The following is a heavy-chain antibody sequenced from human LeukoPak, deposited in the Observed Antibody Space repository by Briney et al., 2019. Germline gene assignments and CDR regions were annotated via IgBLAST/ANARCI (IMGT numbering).Heavy chain of an antibody. CDR1: GFTFSSYT. D-gene: IGHD6-19*01. CDR2: ISSSSSTI. CDR3: ARERHNSGGTSNDAFDI. V-gene: IGHV3-48*01. J-gene: IGHJ3*02. Sequence: GGSLRLSCVVSGFTFSSYTINWVRRAPGKRLEWVSYISSSSSTIYYADSVKGRFTISLDNAKNSVYLQMNSLRAEDTAVYYCARERHNSGGTSNDAFDIWGQGTMVTVSS.